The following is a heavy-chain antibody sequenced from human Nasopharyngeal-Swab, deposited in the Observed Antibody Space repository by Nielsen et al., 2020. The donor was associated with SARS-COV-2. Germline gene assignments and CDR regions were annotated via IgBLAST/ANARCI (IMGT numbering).Heavy chain of an antibody. V-gene: IGHV3-53*01. CDR1: GFSVSNNY. J-gene: IGHJ6*03. D-gene: IGHD2/OR15-2a*01. CDR2: IYSFGST. CDR3: TRGIYESDVPYMDV. Sequence: GESLKISCAASGFSVSNNYMSWVRQAPGGGLEWVSVIYSFGSTYDAGSLRGRFTISRDSSKNTLYLQMNNLRAEDTAVYYCTRGIYESDVPYMDVWGKGTTVTVSS.